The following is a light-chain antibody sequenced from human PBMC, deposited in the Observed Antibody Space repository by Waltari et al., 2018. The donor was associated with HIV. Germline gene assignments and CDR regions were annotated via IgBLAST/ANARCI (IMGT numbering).Light chain of an antibody. CDR1: QSISSW. CDR2: KAS. Sequence: DIQMTKSPSTLSASVGDRVTITCRASQSISSWLAWYQQKPGKAPKLLIYKASSLESGVPSRFSGSGSGTEFTLTISSLQPDDFATYYCQHQRTFGQGTKVEIK. J-gene: IGKJ1*01. CDR3: QHQRT. V-gene: IGKV1-5*03.